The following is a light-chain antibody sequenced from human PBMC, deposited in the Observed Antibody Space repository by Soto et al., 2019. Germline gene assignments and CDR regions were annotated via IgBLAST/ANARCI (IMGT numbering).Light chain of an antibody. CDR3: QQRSSWPRT. Sequence: EIVLTQSPATLSLSPGERATFSCRASQSVSSYLAWYQQKPGQTPRLLIYDASNRATGIPARFSGSGSGTDFTLTISSLEPEDFAVYYCQQRSSWPRTFGQGTKLEIK. V-gene: IGKV3-11*01. CDR1: QSVSSY. CDR2: DAS. J-gene: IGKJ2*01.